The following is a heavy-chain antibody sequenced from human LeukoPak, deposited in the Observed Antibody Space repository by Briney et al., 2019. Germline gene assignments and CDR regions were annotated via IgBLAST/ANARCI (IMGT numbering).Heavy chain of an antibody. CDR1: GGSISSGCYF. CDR3: ARDRRRHGMDV. J-gene: IGHJ6*04. V-gene: IGHV4-31*03. Sequence: SQTLSLTCTFSGGSISSGCYFWSWIRQHPEKGLEWIGYIYYSGSTYYNPSLKSRVTISVHTSKTQFSLKLSSVTAADTAVYYCARDRRRHGMDVWGKGTTVTVSS. CDR2: IYYSGST.